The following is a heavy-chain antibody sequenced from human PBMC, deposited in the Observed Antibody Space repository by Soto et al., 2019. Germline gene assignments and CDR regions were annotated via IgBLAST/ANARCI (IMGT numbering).Heavy chain of an antibody. CDR2: IWYDGSNK. CDR3: ARDTCSSTSCWEAMVDY. D-gene: IGHD2-2*01. CDR1: GFTFSSYG. Sequence: PGGSLRLSCAASGFTFSSYGMHWVRQAPGKGLEWVAVIWYDGSNKYYADSVKGRFTISRDNSKNTLYLQMNSLRAEDTAVYYCARDTCSSTSCWEAMVDYWGQGTLITVSS. J-gene: IGHJ4*02. V-gene: IGHV3-33*01.